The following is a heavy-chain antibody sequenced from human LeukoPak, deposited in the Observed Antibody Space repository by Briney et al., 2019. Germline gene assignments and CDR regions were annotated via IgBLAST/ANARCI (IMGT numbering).Heavy chain of an antibody. CDR3: ARGRRGYYYDSSGSIGVY. J-gene: IGHJ4*02. Sequence: SETLSLTCTVSGGSISGYYWSWIRQPPGKGLEWIGEINHSGSTNYNPSLKSRVTISVDTSKNQFSLKLSSVTAADTAVYYCARGRRGYYYDSSGSIGVYWGQGTLVTVSS. D-gene: IGHD3-22*01. V-gene: IGHV4-34*01. CDR2: INHSGST. CDR1: GGSISGYY.